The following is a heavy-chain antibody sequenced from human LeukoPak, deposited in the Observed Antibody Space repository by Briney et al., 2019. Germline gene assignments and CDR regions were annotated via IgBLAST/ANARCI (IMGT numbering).Heavy chain of an antibody. D-gene: IGHD6-13*01. V-gene: IGHV3-30*18. CDR1: GFPFNSHG. CDR3: AKGSSSSWSYNWFDP. CDR2: ISYEGSKQ. Sequence: GGSLRLSCAASGFPFNSHGMHWVRQAPGKGLEWLAVISYEGSKQYYADSVKGRFTISRDNSRDTLSLQMNSLRAEDTAVYYCAKGSSSSWSYNWFDPWGQGTLVTVSS. J-gene: IGHJ5*02.